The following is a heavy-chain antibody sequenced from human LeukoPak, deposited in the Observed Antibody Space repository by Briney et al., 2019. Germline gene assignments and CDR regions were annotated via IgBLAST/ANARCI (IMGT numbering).Heavy chain of an antibody. Sequence: SETLSLTCTVSGGSVSSGSYYWTWIRQPPGKGLEWIAYISYNENTNYNPSLKSRLTISLDTSSNQFSLRLSSVTAADTAVYYCAREASLVRGIFITRYGLDVWGKGTTVTVSS. CDR2: ISYNENT. D-gene: IGHD3-10*01. V-gene: IGHV4-61*01. CDR1: GGSVSSGSYY. CDR3: AREASLVRGIFITRYGLDV. J-gene: IGHJ6*04.